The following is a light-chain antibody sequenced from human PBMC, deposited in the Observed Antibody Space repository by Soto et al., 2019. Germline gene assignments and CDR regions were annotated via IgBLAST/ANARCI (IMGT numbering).Light chain of an antibody. Sequence: EIVMTQSPSTLSVSPGETASLSCRASQSAGNFLAWYQQKPGQAPRLLIYYISTWATGIPARFSGSGSGTEFTLTINNLQSEDSAVYYCQQHNQWTITFGQGTRLEIK. CDR1: QSAGNF. CDR2: YIS. CDR3: QQHNQWTIT. V-gene: IGKV3D-15*01. J-gene: IGKJ5*01.